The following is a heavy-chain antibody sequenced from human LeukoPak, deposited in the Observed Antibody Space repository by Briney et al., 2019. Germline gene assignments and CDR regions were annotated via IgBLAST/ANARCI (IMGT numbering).Heavy chain of an antibody. CDR1: GFTFSTYA. V-gene: IGHV3-23*01. D-gene: IGHD3-16*01. Sequence: GGSLRLFCAASGFTFSTYAMSWVRQAPGKGLEWVSAISGSGGSTYYADSVKGRFTISRDNSKNTLYLQMNSLRAEDTAVYYCAKRFGGYYFDYWGQGTLVTVSS. CDR3: AKRFGGYYFDY. CDR2: ISGSGGST. J-gene: IGHJ4*02.